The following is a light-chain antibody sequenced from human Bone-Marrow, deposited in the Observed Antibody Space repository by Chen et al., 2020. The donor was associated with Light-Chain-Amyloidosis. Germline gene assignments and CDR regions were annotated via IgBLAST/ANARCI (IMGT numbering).Light chain of an antibody. CDR3: ATWDDSLSGWV. CDR2: KSN. J-gene: IGLJ3*02. V-gene: IGLV1-47*01. Sequence: QSVLTQPPSASGTPGQRVTISCSGSSSNIGSNYVIWYQQLPGTAPNLLLYKSNERPSGVPERVSGSKSGSSASLAISGLRSEDEADYYCATWDDSLSGWVFGGGTKLTVL. CDR1: SSNIGSNY.